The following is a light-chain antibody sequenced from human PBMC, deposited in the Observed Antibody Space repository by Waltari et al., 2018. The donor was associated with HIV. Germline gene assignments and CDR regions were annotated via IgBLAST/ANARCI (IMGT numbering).Light chain of an antibody. CDR2: DNS. CDR3: GTWDSSLSAGHWV. J-gene: IGLJ3*02. V-gene: IGLV1-51*01. CDR1: SSNIGHNY. Sequence: QSVLTQPLSVSAAPGQKVTISCSGSSSNIGHNYVTWYQQLPGTAPKLLIYDNSNRPAGMPDRFSGSKSGTSATLGNPGRQTGDEADYYCGTWDSSLSAGHWVFGGGTKLTVL.